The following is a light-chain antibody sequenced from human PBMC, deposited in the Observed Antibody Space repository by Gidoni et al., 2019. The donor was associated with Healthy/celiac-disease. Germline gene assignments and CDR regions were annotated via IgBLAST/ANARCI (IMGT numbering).Light chain of an antibody. CDR1: SSDVGGDNY. CDR3: CSYAVSYVGV. Sequence: QSALTQPRSVSGSPGQSVTLSCTGTSSDVGGDNYVSWYQQHPGKAPKLRIYDFSQRPSGVPDRFSGYKSGNTASLTISGLQAEDESDYYCCSYAVSYVGVFGTGTKVTVL. J-gene: IGLJ1*01. CDR2: DFS. V-gene: IGLV2-11*01.